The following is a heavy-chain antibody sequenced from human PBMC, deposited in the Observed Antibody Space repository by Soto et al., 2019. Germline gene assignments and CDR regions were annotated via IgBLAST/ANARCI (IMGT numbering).Heavy chain of an antibody. Sequence: PSETLSLTCTVSGGSISSYYWSWIRQPPGKGLEWIGYIYYSGSTNYNPSLKSRVTISVDTSKNQFSLKLSSVTAADTAVYYCAREGRDGYHNLGYFDYWGQGTLVTVSS. CDR1: GGSISSYY. V-gene: IGHV4-59*01. CDR2: IYYSGST. CDR3: AREGRDGYHNLGYFDY. J-gene: IGHJ4*02. D-gene: IGHD5-12*01.